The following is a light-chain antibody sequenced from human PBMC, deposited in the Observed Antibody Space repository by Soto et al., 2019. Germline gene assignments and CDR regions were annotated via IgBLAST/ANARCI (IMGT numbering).Light chain of an antibody. V-gene: IGKV1-5*03. Sequence: DIQMTQSPSTLSASVGDRVTITCRASQSISKFLAWYQQKPGKAPRLLIYKESSLETGVPSRFSGSGSGTEFTLTISSLQPDDFATYYCQQFNNYWTFGQGTKVEIK. CDR3: QQFNNYWT. CDR1: QSISKF. J-gene: IGKJ1*01. CDR2: KES.